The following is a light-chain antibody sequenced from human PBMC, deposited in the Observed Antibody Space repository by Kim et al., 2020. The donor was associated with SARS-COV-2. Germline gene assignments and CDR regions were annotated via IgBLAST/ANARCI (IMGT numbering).Light chain of an antibody. CDR2: DVT. V-gene: IGLV2-11*01. Sequence: QSALTQPRSVSGSPGQSVTISCTGTSSDINIYDYVSWYQQHPGKAPKLLIYDVTKRPSRVPDRFSGSKSGNTASLTISGLQADDEADYYCCSYTGSYVFGSGTKVTVL. CDR3: CSYTGSYV. J-gene: IGLJ1*01. CDR1: SSDINIYDY.